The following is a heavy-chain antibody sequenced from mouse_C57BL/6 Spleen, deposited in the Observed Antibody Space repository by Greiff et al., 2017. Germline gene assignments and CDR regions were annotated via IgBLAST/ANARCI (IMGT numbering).Heavy chain of an antibody. CDR1: GYTFTDYY. D-gene: IGHD3-2*02. Sequence: SGPELVKPGASVKISCKASGYTFTDYYMNWVKQSHGKSLEWIGDINPNNGGTSYNQKFKGKATLTVDKSSSTAYMELRSLTSEDSAVYYCARPAQATAYWGQGTLVTVSA. J-gene: IGHJ3*01. CDR3: ARPAQATAY. CDR2: INPNNGGT. V-gene: IGHV1-26*01.